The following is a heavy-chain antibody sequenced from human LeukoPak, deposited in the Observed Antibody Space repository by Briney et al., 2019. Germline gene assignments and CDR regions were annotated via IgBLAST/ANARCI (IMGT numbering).Heavy chain of an antibody. Sequence: GGSLRLSCAASGFSFSNYAMSWVRQAPARGPEWVSSIRGSGETFYADSVKGRFTLSRDDSRNTVYLQLNNLRVEDTAIYYCAKANWVSNADAVWWGQGTQVTVSS. CDR2: IRGSGET. J-gene: IGHJ4*02. CDR3: AKANWVSNADAVW. CDR1: GFSFSNYA. V-gene: IGHV3-23*01. D-gene: IGHD1-1*01.